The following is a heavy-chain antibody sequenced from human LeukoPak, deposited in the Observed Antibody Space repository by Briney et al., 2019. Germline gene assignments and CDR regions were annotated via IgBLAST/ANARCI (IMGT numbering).Heavy chain of an antibody. J-gene: IGHJ4*02. CDR2: IYYSGST. V-gene: IGHV4-61*01. CDR3: ARDRIGELDY. CDR1: GGSFSSSTYY. D-gene: IGHD2/OR15-2a*01. Sequence: SETLSLTCTVSGGSFSSSTYYWGWIRQPPGKGLEWIGYIYYSGSTNYNPSLKSRVTISVDTSKNQFSLKLSSVTAADTAVYYCARDRIGELDYWGQGTLVTVSS.